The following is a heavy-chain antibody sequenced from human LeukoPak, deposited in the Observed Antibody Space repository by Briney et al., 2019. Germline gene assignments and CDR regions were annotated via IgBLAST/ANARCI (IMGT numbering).Heavy chain of an antibody. D-gene: IGHD5-12*01. CDR3: AKVGAGEDIVATKGDY. Sequence: GGSLRLSCAASGFTVSSNYMAWVRQPPGKGLEWVSVIFGGGGTYYAGSVRGRFTISRDNSQNTLFLQMNSLRAEDTAVYYCAKVGAGEDIVATKGDYWGQGTLVTVSS. J-gene: IGHJ4*02. CDR2: IFGGGGT. V-gene: IGHV3-53*01. CDR1: GFTVSSNY.